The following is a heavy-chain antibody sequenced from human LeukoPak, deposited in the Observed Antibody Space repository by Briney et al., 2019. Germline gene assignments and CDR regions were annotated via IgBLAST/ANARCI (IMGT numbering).Heavy chain of an antibody. D-gene: IGHD3-22*01. Sequence: SETLSLTCTVSDGSISSYYWSWIRQPAGKGLEWIGRIYSSGSTNYNPSLKSRVTMSVDTSKNQFSLKLSSVTAADTAVHYCARDRYDSVYNWFDPWGQGTLVTVSS. J-gene: IGHJ5*02. CDR3: ARDRYDSVYNWFDP. CDR1: DGSISSYY. V-gene: IGHV4-4*07. CDR2: IYSSGST.